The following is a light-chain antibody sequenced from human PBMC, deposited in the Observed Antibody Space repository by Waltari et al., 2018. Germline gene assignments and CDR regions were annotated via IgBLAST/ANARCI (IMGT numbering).Light chain of an antibody. CDR1: QRVSSN. Sequence: EIVMKQSPATLSVSPGERANISCRSSQRVSSNLAWYKQKPGQAPRLLIYGASTRATGIPARFSGSWSVTEFPRTISSMQSEDFAVYDCQQYNNWPPCTFGQGTKVEIK. CDR2: GAS. J-gene: IGKJ1*01. CDR3: QQYNNWPPCT. V-gene: IGKV3-15*01.